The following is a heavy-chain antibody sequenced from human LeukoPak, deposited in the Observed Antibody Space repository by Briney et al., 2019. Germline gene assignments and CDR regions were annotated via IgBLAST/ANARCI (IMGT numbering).Heavy chain of an antibody. CDR1: GFTFSSYA. V-gene: IGHV3-23*01. Sequence: GGSPRLSCAASGFTFSSYAMSWVRPAPGKGLEWVSAISGSGGSTYYADSVKGRFTISRDNSKNTLYLQMNSLRAEDTAVYYCAKVGEGLFDIWGQGTMVTVSS. CDR3: AKVGEGLFDI. CDR2: ISGSGGST. J-gene: IGHJ3*02. D-gene: IGHD3-10*01.